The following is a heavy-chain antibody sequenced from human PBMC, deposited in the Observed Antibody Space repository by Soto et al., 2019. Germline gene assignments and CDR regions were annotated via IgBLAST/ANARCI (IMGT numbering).Heavy chain of an antibody. D-gene: IGHD3-10*01. CDR1: GFTFSSYS. Sequence: PGGSLRLSCAASGFTFSSYSMNWVRQAPGKGLEWVSSISSSSSYIYYADSVKGGFTISRDNAKNSLYLQMNSLRAEDTAVYYCARGDSELLWFGELLFGAPRGYYYGMDVWGQGTTVTVSS. V-gene: IGHV3-21*01. CDR3: ARGDSELLWFGELLFGAPRGYYYGMDV. J-gene: IGHJ6*02. CDR2: ISSSSSYI.